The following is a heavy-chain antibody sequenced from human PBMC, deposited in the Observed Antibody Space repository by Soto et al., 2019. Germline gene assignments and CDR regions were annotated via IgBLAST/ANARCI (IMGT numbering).Heavy chain of an antibody. D-gene: IGHD6-13*01. V-gene: IGHV1-69*06. CDR1: GGTFSSYA. CDR2: IIPIFGTA. Sequence: ASVKVSCKASGGTFSSYAISWVRQAPGQGLEWMGGIIPIFGTANYAQKFQGRVTITADKSTSTAYMELSSLRSEDTAVYYCETSRSSWGYYFGMDVWGQGATVTVSS. CDR3: ETSRSSWGYYFGMDV. J-gene: IGHJ6*02.